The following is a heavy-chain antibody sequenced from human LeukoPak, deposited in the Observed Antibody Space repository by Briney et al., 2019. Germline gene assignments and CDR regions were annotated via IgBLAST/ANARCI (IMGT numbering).Heavy chain of an antibody. CDR2: ISYDGSNK. CDR3: AKDQYSSGWGIDY. D-gene: IGHD6-19*01. J-gene: IGHJ4*02. CDR1: GFTFSSYG. V-gene: IGHV3-30*12. Sequence: PGGSLRLSCAASGFTFSSYGMHWVRQAPGKGLEWVAVISYDGSNKYYADSVKGRFTISRDNSKNTLYLQMNSLRAEDTAVYYCAKDQYSSGWGIDYWGQGTLVTVSS.